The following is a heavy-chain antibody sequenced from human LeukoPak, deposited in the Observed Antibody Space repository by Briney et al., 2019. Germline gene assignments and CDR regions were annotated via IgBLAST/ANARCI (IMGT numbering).Heavy chain of an antibody. CDR2: IYYNGAT. V-gene: IGHV4-59*01. CDR1: GGSISTYY. J-gene: IGHJ2*01. Sequence: SETLSLTCTVSGGSISTYYWSWIRQPPGKGLEWIGYIYYNGATDYNPSLKSRVTISVDTSKNQFSLKLSSVSAADTAVYYCASLEEYHYDSSGRSWYFDLWGRGTLVTVSS. CDR3: ASLEEYHYDSSGRSWYFDL. D-gene: IGHD3-22*01.